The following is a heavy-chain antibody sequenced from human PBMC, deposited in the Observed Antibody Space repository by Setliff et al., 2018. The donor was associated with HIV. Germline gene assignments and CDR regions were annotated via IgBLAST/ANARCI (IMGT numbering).Heavy chain of an antibody. D-gene: IGHD6-19*01. V-gene: IGHV3-64*02. CDR1: GFTFSSFA. Sequence: GGSLRLSCAASGFTFSSFAMYWVRQAPGKGLEYVSAISDSGDNTYFADFVQGRFSISRDNSKNTLYLQMGNLRPEDMAAYYCARGKPAMSGSLFDNWGQGTLVTSPQ. CDR2: ISDSGDNT. J-gene: IGHJ4*02. CDR3: ARGKPAMSGSLFDN.